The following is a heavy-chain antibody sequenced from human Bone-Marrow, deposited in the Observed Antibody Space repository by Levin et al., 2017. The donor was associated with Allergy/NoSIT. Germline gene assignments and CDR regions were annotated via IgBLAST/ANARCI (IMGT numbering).Heavy chain of an antibody. V-gene: IGHV3-9*01. Sequence: HAGGSLRLSCAASGFTFDDYAMHWVRQAPGKGLEWVSGISWNSGSIGYADSVKGRFTISRDNAKNSLYLQMNSLRAEDTALYYCAKDKSSSWADAFDIWGQGTMVTVSS. CDR2: ISWNSGSI. CDR1: GFTFDDYA. CDR3: AKDKSSSWADAFDI. D-gene: IGHD6-13*01. J-gene: IGHJ3*02.